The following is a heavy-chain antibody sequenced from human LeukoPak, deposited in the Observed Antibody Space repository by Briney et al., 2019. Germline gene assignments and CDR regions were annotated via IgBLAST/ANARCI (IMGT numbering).Heavy chain of an antibody. Sequence: SSETLSLTCAVSGGSISSGSYYWSWIRQPAGKGLEWIGRIYTSGSTNYNPSLKSRVTISVDTSKNQFSLKLSSVTAADTAVYYCARDQAPYYYGSGSPVGWFDPWGQGTLVTVSS. V-gene: IGHV4-61*02. J-gene: IGHJ5*02. CDR1: GGSISSGSYY. D-gene: IGHD3-10*01. CDR2: IYTSGST. CDR3: ARDQAPYYYGSGSPVGWFDP.